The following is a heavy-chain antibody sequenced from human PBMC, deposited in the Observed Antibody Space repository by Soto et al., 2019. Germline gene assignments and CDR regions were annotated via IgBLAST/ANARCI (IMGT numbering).Heavy chain of an antibody. CDR2: ISAYNGNT. V-gene: IGHV1-18*01. Sequence: ASVKVSCKASGYTFTSYGISWVRQAPGQGLEWMGWISAYNGNTDYAQKLQGRVTMTTDTSTSTAYMELRSLRSDDTAVYYCARVVFAWILSGGWFDPWGQGTLVPVSS. CDR1: GYTFTSYG. D-gene: IGHD5-18*01. CDR3: ARVVFAWILSGGWFDP. J-gene: IGHJ5*02.